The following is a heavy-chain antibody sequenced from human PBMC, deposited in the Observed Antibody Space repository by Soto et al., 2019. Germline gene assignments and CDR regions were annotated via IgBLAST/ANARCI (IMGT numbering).Heavy chain of an antibody. CDR2: ISAYNGNT. D-gene: IGHD3-22*01. V-gene: IGHV1-18*04. CDR1: GYTFTSYG. Sequence: ASVKVSFKACGYTFTSYGISWLRQAPGQGLEWMGWISAYNGNTNYAQKLQGRVTMTTDTSTSTAYMELRSLRSDDTAVYYCARETPYDSSGYYFKNYYYYGMDVWGQGTTVTVSS. CDR3: ARETPYDSSGYYFKNYYYYGMDV. J-gene: IGHJ6*02.